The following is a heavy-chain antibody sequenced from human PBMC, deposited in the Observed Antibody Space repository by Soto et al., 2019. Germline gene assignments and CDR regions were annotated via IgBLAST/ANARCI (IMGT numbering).Heavy chain of an antibody. CDR2: ISGSGGST. Sequence: GGSLRLSCAASGFTFSSYAMSWVRQAPGKGLEWVSAISGSGGSTYYADSVKGRFTISRDNSKNTLYLQMNSLRAEDTAVYYCAKDGYCSSTSCYMPHLDAFDIWGQGTMVTVSS. CDR3: AKDGYCSSTSCYMPHLDAFDI. V-gene: IGHV3-23*01. D-gene: IGHD2-2*02. CDR1: GFTFSSYA. J-gene: IGHJ3*02.